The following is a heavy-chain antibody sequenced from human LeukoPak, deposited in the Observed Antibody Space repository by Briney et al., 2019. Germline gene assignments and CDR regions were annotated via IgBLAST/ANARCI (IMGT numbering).Heavy chain of an antibody. CDR3: AREYSSSWYPNWFDP. D-gene: IGHD6-13*01. V-gene: IGHV4-59*01. J-gene: IGHJ5*02. Sequence: SETLSLTCTVSGGSISSYYWSWIRQPPGKGLEWIGYIYYSGSTNYNPSLKSRVTISVDTSKNQFSLKLSSVTAADTAVYYCAREYSSSWYPNWFDPWGQGTLVTVSS. CDR2: IYYSGST. CDR1: GGSISSYY.